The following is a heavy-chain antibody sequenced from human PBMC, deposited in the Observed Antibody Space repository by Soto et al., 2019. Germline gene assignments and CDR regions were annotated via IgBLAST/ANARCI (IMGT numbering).Heavy chain of an antibody. CDR2: IIPIFGTA. J-gene: IGHJ4*02. Sequence: ASVKVSCKASGGTFSSYAISWVRQAPGQGLGWMGGIIPIFGTANYAQKFQGRVTITADESTSTAYMELSSLRSEDTAVYYCARAPKGATYYFDYWGQGTLVTVSS. D-gene: IGHD1-26*01. CDR1: GGTFSSYA. CDR3: ARAPKGATYYFDY. V-gene: IGHV1-69*13.